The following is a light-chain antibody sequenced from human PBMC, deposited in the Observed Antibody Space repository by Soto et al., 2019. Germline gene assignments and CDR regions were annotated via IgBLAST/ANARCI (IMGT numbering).Light chain of an antibody. CDR1: SSNIGSNY. CDR3: AAWDDSLSGSYV. J-gene: IGLJ1*01. CDR2: RNN. Sequence: QSVLTQPPSASGTPDQRVTISCSGSSSNIGSNYVYWYQQLPGTAPKLLIYRNNQRPSGVPDRFSGSKSGTSASLAISGLRSEDEADYYCAAWDDSLSGSYVFGTGTKVTV. V-gene: IGLV1-47*01.